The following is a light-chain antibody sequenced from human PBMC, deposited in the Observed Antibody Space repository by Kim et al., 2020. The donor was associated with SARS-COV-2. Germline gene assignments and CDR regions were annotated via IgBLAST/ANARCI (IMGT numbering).Light chain of an antibody. Sequence: SYELTQPPSVSVSPGQTASITCSGDKLGDKYACWYQQKPGQSPVLVIYQDGSRPSGIPERFSGSNSGNTATLTISGTQAMDEADYYCQAWDSSTVVFGGGTQLTVL. V-gene: IGLV3-1*01. CDR1: KLGDKY. CDR2: QDG. J-gene: IGLJ2*01. CDR3: QAWDSSTVV.